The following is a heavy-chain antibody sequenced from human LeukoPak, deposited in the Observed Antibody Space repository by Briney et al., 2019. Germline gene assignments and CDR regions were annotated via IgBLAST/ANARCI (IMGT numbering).Heavy chain of an antibody. CDR1: GFTLSSYS. D-gene: IGHD2-21*02. Sequence: KSGGSLRLSCAASGFTLSSYSMNWVRQAPGKGLEWVSSISSSSSYIYYSDSVKGRFTISRDNAKNSLYLQMNSLRAEDTAVYYCARAEVVTRDVPFDYWGQGTLVTVSS. CDR3: ARAEVVTRDVPFDY. V-gene: IGHV3-21*01. J-gene: IGHJ4*02. CDR2: ISSSSSYI.